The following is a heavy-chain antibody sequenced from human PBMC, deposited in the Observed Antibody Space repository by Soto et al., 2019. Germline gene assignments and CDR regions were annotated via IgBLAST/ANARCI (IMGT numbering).Heavy chain of an antibody. CDR3: AMLNSGSYSYHGMDV. CDR2: ICGSGGNT. V-gene: IGHV3-23*01. D-gene: IGHD1-26*01. Sequence: EVQLLESGGDLVQPGGSLRLSCAASGFTFSNYAMNWVRQAPGKGLEWVSAICGSGGNTFYADSVKGRFTISRDNSKNTLFLQMHSLRAEDTAIYYCAMLNSGSYSYHGMDVWGQGTTVTVSS. J-gene: IGHJ6*02. CDR1: GFTFSNYA.